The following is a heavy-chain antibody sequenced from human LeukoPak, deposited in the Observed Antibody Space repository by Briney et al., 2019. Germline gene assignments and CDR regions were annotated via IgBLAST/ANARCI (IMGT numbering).Heavy chain of an antibody. J-gene: IGHJ6*03. D-gene: IGHD3-16*01. CDR1: GYTFTTYF. Sequence: ASVKVSCKASGYTFTTYFMHWVRQAPGQGLEWMGIINPSGSSTRYAQKLQGRVTMTRDMSTSTVYMELSSLRSEDTAVYYCARGGIPQFYYYMDVWGKGTTVTVSS. CDR2: INPSGSST. CDR3: ARGGIPQFYYYMDV. V-gene: IGHV1-46*01.